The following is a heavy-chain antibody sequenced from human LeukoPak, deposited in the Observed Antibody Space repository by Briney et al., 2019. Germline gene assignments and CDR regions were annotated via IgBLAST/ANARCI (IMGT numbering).Heavy chain of an antibody. CDR1: GFTFSSYG. D-gene: IGHD3-22*01. V-gene: IGHV3-30*03. J-gene: IGHJ4*02. Sequence: GRSLRLSCAASGFTFSSYGMHWVRQAPGKGLEWVAVISYDGSNKYYADSVKGRFTISRDNAKNSLYLQMNSLRAEDTAVYYCATYYYDSSGYYPADWGQGTLVTVSS. CDR2: ISYDGSNK. CDR3: ATYYYDSSGYYPAD.